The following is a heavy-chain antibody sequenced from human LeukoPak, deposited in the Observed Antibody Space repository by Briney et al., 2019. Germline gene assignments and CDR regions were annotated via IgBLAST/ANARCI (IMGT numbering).Heavy chain of an antibody. CDR3: VRDDDKPDNGLDY. D-gene: IGHD3-22*01. CDR1: GFTFSTYW. J-gene: IGHJ4*02. V-gene: IGHV3-74*01. CDR2: INPDGTTT. Sequence: GGSLRLSCAASGFTFSTYWMHWVRQAPGKGLVWVSRINPDGTTTSYADSVKGRFTISRDNAKDTVYLQMNSLRAEDTAVYYCVRDDDKPDNGLDYWGQGTLVTVSP.